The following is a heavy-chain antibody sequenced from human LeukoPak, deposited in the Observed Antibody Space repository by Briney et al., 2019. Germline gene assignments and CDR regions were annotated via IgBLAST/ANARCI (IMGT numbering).Heavy chain of an antibody. Sequence: PGXXLRLSCAASGFTFSSYGMNWVRQAQGKGMEWVAFIRYYVINKYYPDSVKCRFTISRHNSKNTLYLQINSLTAEYTAVYYCAKSAPLTIFGVAHPFDPWGQGTLVTVSS. D-gene: IGHD3-3*01. V-gene: IGHV3-30*02. CDR3: AKSAPLTIFGVAHPFDP. CDR2: IRYYVINK. CDR1: GFTFSSYG. J-gene: IGHJ5*02.